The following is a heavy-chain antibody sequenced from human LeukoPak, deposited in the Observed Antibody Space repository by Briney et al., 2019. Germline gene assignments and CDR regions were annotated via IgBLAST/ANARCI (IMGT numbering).Heavy chain of an antibody. CDR2: IIPMFDKV. D-gene: IGHD2-15*01. V-gene: IGHV1-69*04. J-gene: IGHJ6*02. Sequence: ASVNVSCKASGGTFNNYAITWVRQAPGQGLEWMGRIIPMFDKVNYAQKIQGRVTITADKSTSTAYMEMSGLRSEDTAVYYCARPHGGYCSGGSCYSGNYYYYGLDVWGQGTTVTVSS. CDR3: ARPHGGYCSGGSCYSGNYYYYGLDV. CDR1: GGTFNNYA.